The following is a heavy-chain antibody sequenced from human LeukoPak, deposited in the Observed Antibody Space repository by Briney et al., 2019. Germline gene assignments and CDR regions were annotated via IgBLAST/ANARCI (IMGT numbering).Heavy chain of an antibody. Sequence: ETLSLTCTVSGGSVSSGSYYWSWVRQAPGKGLEWVSGISGSGGSTYYADSVKGRFTISRDNSKDTLYLQMNSLRAEDTAIYYCAKSWSSTPKFFDSWGQGTLVTVSS. D-gene: IGHD1-26*01. CDR1: GGSVSSGSYY. J-gene: IGHJ4*02. CDR2: ISGSGGST. CDR3: AKSWSSTPKFFDS. V-gene: IGHV3-23*01.